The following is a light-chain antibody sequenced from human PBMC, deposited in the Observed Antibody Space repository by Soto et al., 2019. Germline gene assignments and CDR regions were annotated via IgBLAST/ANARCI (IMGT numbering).Light chain of an antibody. CDR3: QQLNSYPVT. V-gene: IGKV1-9*01. CDR1: QGISSY. CDR2: AAS. J-gene: IGKJ1*01. Sequence: DIQLTQSPSFLSASVGDRVTITCRASQGISSYLAWYQQKPGKAPKLLIYAASTLQSGVPSRFSGSGSGTEFTLTISSLQPEDFATYCCQQLNSYPVTFGQGTKVEIK.